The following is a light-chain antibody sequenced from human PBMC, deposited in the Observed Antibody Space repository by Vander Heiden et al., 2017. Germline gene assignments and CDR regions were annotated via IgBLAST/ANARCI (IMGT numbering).Light chain of an antibody. Sequence: QSVLAQPPSASGTPGQRVTISCSGGGSNIGSHAVTWYHQRPGAAPRLVIYNNDRRPSGVPDRLSGAKSGTSASLAISGLQSEDEGDYYCGTWDGSRSNWVFGGGTKLTVL. CDR1: GSNIGSHA. CDR3: GTWDGSRSNWV. J-gene: IGLJ3*02. CDR2: NND. V-gene: IGLV1-44*01.